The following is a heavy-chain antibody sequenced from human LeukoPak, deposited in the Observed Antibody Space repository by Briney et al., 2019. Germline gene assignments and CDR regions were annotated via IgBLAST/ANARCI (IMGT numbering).Heavy chain of an antibody. D-gene: IGHD6-19*01. CDR3: ATGYSSTNFDY. Sequence: SVKVSCKASGFTFTSSAMQWVRQARGQRLEWIGWIVVGSGNTNYAQKFQERVTIARDMSTSTAYMELSSLRSEDTAVYYCATGYSSTNFDYWGQGTLVTVSS. CDR2: IVVGSGNT. CDR1: GFTFTSSA. V-gene: IGHV1-58*02. J-gene: IGHJ4*02.